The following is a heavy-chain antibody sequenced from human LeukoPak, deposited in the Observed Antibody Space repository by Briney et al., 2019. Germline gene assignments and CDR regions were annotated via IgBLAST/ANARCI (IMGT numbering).Heavy chain of an antibody. J-gene: IGHJ5*02. Sequence: SETLSLTCTVSGGSISSYYWSWIRQPPGKGLEWIGYIYYSGSTNYNPSLKSRVTISVDTSKNQFSLKLSSVTAADPAVYYCARASPTTNKGAYGWFDPWGQGTLVTVSS. CDR3: ARASPTTNKGAYGWFDP. V-gene: IGHV4-59*08. D-gene: IGHD1-14*01. CDR1: GGSISSYY. CDR2: IYYSGST.